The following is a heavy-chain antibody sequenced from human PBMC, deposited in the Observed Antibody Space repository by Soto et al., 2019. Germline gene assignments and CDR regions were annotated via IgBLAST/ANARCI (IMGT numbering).Heavy chain of an antibody. CDR1: GASVTSGDYY. V-gene: IGHV4-30-4*01. J-gene: IGHJ4*02. CDR3: ARGGLYDLWSGLFD. CDR2: MHDSGTT. Sequence: QAQLQESGPGLVRPSQTLSLSCSVSGASVTSGDYYWNWIRQTPGTGLEWLGYMHDSGTTYYNPSLKSRVTKSRDTSKNQFSLKLTSVSAADNAVYFCARGGLYDLWSGLFDWGQGIRVTVSS. D-gene: IGHD3-3*01.